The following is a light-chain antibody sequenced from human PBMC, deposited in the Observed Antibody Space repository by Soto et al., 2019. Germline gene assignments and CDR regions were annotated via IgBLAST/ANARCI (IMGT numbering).Light chain of an antibody. J-gene: IGLJ1*01. CDR1: SSDVGGYNY. CDR2: EVS. CDR3: GSYTSSSNYV. Sequence: QSALTQPASVSGSPGQSITISCTGTSSDVGGYNYVSWYQQHPGTAPKLVIYEVSNRPSGTSDRFSGSKSGHTASLTISGLQTEDEAVYYCGSYTSSSNYVFGTGTKVTVL. V-gene: IGLV2-14*01.